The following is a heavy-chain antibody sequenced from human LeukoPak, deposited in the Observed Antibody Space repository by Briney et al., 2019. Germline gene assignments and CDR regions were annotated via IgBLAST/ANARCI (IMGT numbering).Heavy chain of an antibody. D-gene: IGHD4-17*01. J-gene: IGHJ4*02. CDR2: IYSGGST. CDR3: ARGDGDPWYYFDY. V-gene: IGHV3-53*01. Sequence: GGSLRLSCAASGFTVSSNYMSWVRQAPGKGLEWVSVIYSGGSTYYADSVKGRFTISRDNSKNTLYLQMNSLRAEDTAVYYCARGDGDPWYYFDYWGQGTLVTVSS. CDR1: GFTVSSNY.